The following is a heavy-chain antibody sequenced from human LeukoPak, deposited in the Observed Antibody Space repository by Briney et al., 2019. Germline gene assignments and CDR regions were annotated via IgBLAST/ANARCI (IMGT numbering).Heavy chain of an antibody. CDR1: GYTFPNYA. CDR2: MNPGNGNT. J-gene: IGHJ4*02. D-gene: IGHD5-24*01. Sequence: ASVKVSCKASGYTFPNYAVNWVRQATGQGLEWMGWMNPGNGNTGFAQKFQGRLTMTRDTSISTAYMELSSLRSEDTAVYFCARGSSEEMATIAYWSQGTLVTVSS. CDR3: ARGSSEEMATIAY. V-gene: IGHV1-8*01.